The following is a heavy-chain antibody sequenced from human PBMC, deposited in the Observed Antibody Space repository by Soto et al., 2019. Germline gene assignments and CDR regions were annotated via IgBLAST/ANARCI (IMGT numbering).Heavy chain of an antibody. V-gene: IGHV1-2*02. D-gene: IGHD3-22*01. Sequence: QVQLVQSGAEVQKPGASVKVSCKASGYTFSDYYVHWVRQAPGQGLEWMGWISPKSGGTNYAQKFQGRVTMTRDTSIFTAYIELSRLRSDDTAVYYCTRNAFYYNSSGYHDGVDIWGQGTLVTVAS. CDR2: ISPKSGGT. CDR3: TRNAFYYNSSGYHDGVDI. CDR1: GYTFSDYY. J-gene: IGHJ3*02.